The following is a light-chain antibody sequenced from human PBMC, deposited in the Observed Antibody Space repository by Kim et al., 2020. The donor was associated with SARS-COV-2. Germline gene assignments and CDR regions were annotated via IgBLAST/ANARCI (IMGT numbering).Light chain of an antibody. CDR1: SNNVGDEV. V-gene: IGLV10-54*01. Sequence: LTQPPSVSKGLRETATLTCTGNSNNVGDEVAGWLQQHQGHPPKLLFYRNNNRPSGISERLSASRSGNTASLTITGLQPEDEADYYCSAWDRSLGAWVFGGGTQLTVL. CDR3: SAWDRSLGAWV. CDR2: RNN. J-gene: IGLJ2*01.